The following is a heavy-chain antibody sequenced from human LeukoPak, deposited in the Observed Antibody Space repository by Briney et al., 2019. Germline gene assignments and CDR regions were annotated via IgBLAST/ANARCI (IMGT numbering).Heavy chain of an antibody. CDR2: INGRGDST. CDR1: GFSFSSYA. Sequence: GGSLRLSCGASGFSFSSYAMSWVRQAPGKGLEWVSGINGRGDSTVYADSVKGRSTISRDNSKITVYLQMNSLKAEDTAVYYCAKELYNYGDYGAEGLDVGGQGTTVTVS. CDR3: AKELYNYGDYGAEGLDV. J-gene: IGHJ6*02. D-gene: IGHD4-17*01. V-gene: IGHV3-23*01.